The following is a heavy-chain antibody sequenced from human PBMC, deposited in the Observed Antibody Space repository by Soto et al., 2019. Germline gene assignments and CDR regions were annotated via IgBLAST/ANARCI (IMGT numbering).Heavy chain of an antibody. CDR3: ARGVLEWLLRDSYYYYMDV. J-gene: IGHJ6*03. CDR2: IDDTGST. Sequence: SETLSLTCTVSCDSLSSSYWNWILQAPGKGLEWIGYIDDTGSTNYNPSLKSRVTLSVDPSNNQYSLKLSSVTAADTAVYYCARGVLEWLLRDSYYYYMDVWGKGTTVTVSS. V-gene: IGHV4-59*01. D-gene: IGHD3-3*01. CDR1: CDSLSSSY.